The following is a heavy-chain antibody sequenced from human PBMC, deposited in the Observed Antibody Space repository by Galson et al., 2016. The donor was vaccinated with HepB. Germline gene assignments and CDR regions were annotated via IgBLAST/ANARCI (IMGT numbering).Heavy chain of an antibody. V-gene: IGHV1-58*02. Sequence: SVKVSCKASGFTFIGSAMQWVRQARGQRLEWIGWIVVGGGNTTYAQKFQERVTYTRDMSTSTAYMELNILRTEDTAVYDCAADAASDYVWGTYPALWGQGTLVTVSS. D-gene: IGHD3-16*02. CDR3: AADAASDYVWGTYPAL. CDR1: GFTFIGSA. J-gene: IGHJ4*02. CDR2: IVVGGGNT.